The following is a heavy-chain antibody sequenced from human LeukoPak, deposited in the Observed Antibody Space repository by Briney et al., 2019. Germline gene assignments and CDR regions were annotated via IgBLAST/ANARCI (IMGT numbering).Heavy chain of an antibody. V-gene: IGHV5-51*01. J-gene: IGHJ4*02. CDR2: IYPGDSDV. D-gene: IGHD6-19*01. Sequence: GESLKISCKTSGYTFTSNWIGWVRQMPVKGLEWVGVIYPGDSDVRYSPSFRGQVTISSDKSISTAYLQWTRMETSDTAIFYCARGGYTSGWYYFDYWAQGTLVTVSS. CDR1: GYTFTSNW. CDR3: ARGGYTSGWYYFDY.